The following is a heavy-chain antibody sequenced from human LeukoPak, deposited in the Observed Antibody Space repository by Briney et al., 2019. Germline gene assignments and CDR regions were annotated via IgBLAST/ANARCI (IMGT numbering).Heavy chain of an antibody. D-gene: IGHD6-13*01. CDR1: GYTFTSYD. CDR2: MNPNSGNT. Sequence: ASVKVSCKASGYTFTSYDINWVRQATGQGLEWMGWMNPNSGNTGYAQKFQGRVTMTRNTSISTAYMELSSLRSEDTAVYYCARGRGREQQLVLGYWGQGTLVTVSS. V-gene: IGHV1-8*01. J-gene: IGHJ4*02. CDR3: ARGRGREQQLVLGY.